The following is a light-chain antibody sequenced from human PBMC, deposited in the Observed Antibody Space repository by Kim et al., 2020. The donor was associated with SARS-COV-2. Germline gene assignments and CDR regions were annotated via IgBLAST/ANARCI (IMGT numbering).Light chain of an antibody. J-gene: IGLJ3*02. Sequence: TLSCPRGGHHVVAYFVQWFQQRPRSGPTTVIYENDKRPSGVPDRFSGSIDSSSKSASLTISGLKTEDEADYYCQSYDRSNPWVVGGGTKVTVL. CDR2: END. V-gene: IGLV6-57*03. CDR1: GHHVVAYF. CDR3: QSYDRSNPWV.